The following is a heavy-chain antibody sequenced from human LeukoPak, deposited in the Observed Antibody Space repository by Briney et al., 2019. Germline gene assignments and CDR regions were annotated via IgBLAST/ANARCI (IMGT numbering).Heavy chain of an antibody. CDR3: ARELSNYDFWL. CDR1: GFIFSRYN. D-gene: IGHD3-3*01. V-gene: IGHV3-48*01. Sequence: GGSLRLSCAASGFIFSRYNMNGVRQAPGKGVEWVSYISSSGTIYYADSVKGRFTISRDNAKNSLYLQMNSLRAEDTAVYYCARELSNYDFWLWGQGTPVTVSS. CDR2: ISSSGTI. J-gene: IGHJ4*02.